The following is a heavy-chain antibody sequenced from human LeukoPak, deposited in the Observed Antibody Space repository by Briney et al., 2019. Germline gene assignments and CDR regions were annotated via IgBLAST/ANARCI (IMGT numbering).Heavy chain of an antibody. D-gene: IGHD1-26*01. J-gene: IGHJ4*02. Sequence: GASVKVSCKSSGYTFTGNYMHWVRQAPGQGLEWMGRINPNSGGTNYAQKFQGRVTMTRDTSISTAYMELSRLRSDDTAVYYCARDIGAGAWGDFDYWGQGTLVTVSS. CDR3: ARDIGAGAWGDFDY. CDR2: INPNSGGT. V-gene: IGHV1-2*06. CDR1: GYTFTGNY.